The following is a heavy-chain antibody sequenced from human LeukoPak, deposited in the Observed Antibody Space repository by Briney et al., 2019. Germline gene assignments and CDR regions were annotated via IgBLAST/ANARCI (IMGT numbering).Heavy chain of an antibody. D-gene: IGHD4/OR15-4a*01. V-gene: IGHV3-74*01. Sequence: GGSLRLSCTASGFTFSNYWMHWVRQVPGKGLVWVSRIKSDGTSATYADSVKGRFTISRDNAKNTLFLQMNSLRADDAAIYYCARDRGATLEGAPGQVLNARNWFDSWGQGTLVTVSS. CDR2: IKSDGTSA. CDR1: GFTFSNYW. CDR3: ARDRGATLEGAPGQVLNARNWFDS. J-gene: IGHJ5*01.